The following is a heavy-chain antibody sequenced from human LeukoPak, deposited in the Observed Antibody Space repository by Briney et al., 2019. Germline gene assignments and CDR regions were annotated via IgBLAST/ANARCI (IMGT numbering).Heavy chain of an antibody. D-gene: IGHD6-19*01. CDR3: ARVNRIAVAGTSMY. CDR1: GGTFSSYA. CDR2: MNPNSGNT. J-gene: IGHJ4*02. V-gene: IGHV1-8*02. Sequence: ASVKVSCKASGGTFSSYAISWVRRATGQGLEWMGWMNPNSGNTGYAQKFQGRVTMTRNTSISTAYMELSSLRSEDAAVYYCARVNRIAVAGTSMYWGQGTLVTVSS.